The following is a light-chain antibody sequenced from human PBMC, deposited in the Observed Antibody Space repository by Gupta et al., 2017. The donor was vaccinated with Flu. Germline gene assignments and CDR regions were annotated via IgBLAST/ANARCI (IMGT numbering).Light chain of an antibody. CDR2: NAS. V-gene: IGKV3-11*01. CDR3: QQRSNWPLT. J-gene: IGKJ4*01. Sequence: EIVLTQSPATLSLSPGERGTLSCKSTQHINNFLAWYQQKPGQVPRLLISNASNRTTGIPNRFSGSGSGTDFTLTINGLAPEDSAIYYCQQRSNWPLTFGGGTRVEIK. CDR1: QHINNF.